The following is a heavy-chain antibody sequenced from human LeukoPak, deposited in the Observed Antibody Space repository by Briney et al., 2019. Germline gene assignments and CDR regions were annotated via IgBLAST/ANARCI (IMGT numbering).Heavy chain of an antibody. CDR3: ARDRAYGGNSFDY. Sequence: PSETLSLTCTVSGGSISSYYWSWIRHRPGKGLEGIWCNYTSGSTNYNPSLKGRVTMSVDTSKNQSSLKLSSVTAADTAVYYCARDRAYGGNSFDYWGQGTLVTVSS. D-gene: IGHD4-23*01. J-gene: IGHJ4*02. V-gene: IGHV4-4*07. CDR2: NYTSGST. CDR1: GGSISSYY.